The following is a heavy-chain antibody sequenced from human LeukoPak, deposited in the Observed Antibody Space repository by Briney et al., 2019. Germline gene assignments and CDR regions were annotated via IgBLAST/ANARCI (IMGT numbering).Heavy chain of an antibody. Sequence: GASVKVSCKASGYTFTGYYMHWVRQAPGQGLEWMGWINPNSGGTSYAQKFQGRVTMTRDTSISTAYMELSRLRSDATAVYYCAREGHVGAFDIWGQGTMVTVSS. CDR3: AREGHVGAFDI. CDR2: INPNSGGT. D-gene: IGHD1-26*01. CDR1: GYTFTGYY. J-gene: IGHJ3*02. V-gene: IGHV1-2*02.